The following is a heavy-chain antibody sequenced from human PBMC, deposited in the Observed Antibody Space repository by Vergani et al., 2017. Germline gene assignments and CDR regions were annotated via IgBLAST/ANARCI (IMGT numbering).Heavy chain of an antibody. Sequence: QVQLQQWGAGLLKPSETLSLTCAVYGGSMSGYYWSWIRQPPGKELEWIGYMYHSGSTNYNPSLETRVTISGDTSKNQFSLKLNSVTVADTAVYYCGRVADFYGLGSRLLDLWGQGILVTVSS. CDR1: GGSMSGYY. CDR3: GRVADFYGLGSRLLDL. D-gene: IGHD3-10*01. J-gene: IGHJ5*02. V-gene: IGHV4-34*11. CDR2: MYHSGST.